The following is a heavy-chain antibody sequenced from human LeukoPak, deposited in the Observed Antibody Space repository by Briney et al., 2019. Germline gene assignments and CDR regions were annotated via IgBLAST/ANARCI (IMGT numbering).Heavy chain of an antibody. J-gene: IGHJ3*02. CDR3: AKDRQGHYDFWSGYLNRDAFDI. Sequence: GGSLRLSCAASGFTFSSYAMHWVRQAPGKGLEWVAVISYDGSNKYYADSVKGRFTISRDNSENTLYLQMNSLRAEDTAVYYCAKDRQGHYDFWSGYLNRDAFDIWGQGTMVAVSS. D-gene: IGHD3-3*01. CDR1: GFTFSSYA. V-gene: IGHV3-30*04. CDR2: ISYDGSNK.